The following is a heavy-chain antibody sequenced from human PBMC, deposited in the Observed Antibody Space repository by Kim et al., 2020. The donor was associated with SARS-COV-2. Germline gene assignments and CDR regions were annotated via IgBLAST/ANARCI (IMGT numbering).Heavy chain of an antibody. J-gene: IGHJ6*01. V-gene: IGHV4-39*01. CDR1: GGSISSSTYS. CDR3: ASLRYYYDASAYAMDV. D-gene: IGHD3-22*01. CDR2: IYYSGRS. Sequence: SETLSLTCTVSGGSISSSTYSWGWVRQPAGKGLEWIGTIYYSGRSHSNPSLKSRVTMSVDTSKNQFSLKVSSVTATDTAVYYCASLRYYYDASAYAMDV.